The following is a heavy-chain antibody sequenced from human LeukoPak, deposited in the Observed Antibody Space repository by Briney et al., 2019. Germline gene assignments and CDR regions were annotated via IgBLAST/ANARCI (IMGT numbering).Heavy chain of an antibody. J-gene: IGHJ4*02. CDR3: ARGGVMIRGVFDY. D-gene: IGHD3-10*01. CDR1: GFTVSSNY. CDR2: IYSGGST. V-gene: IGHV3-66*01. Sequence: GGSLRLSCIASGFTVSSNYMTWVRQAPGKGLEWVSIIYSGGSTYYADSVKGRFTISRDNSKNTLYLQMNSLRAEDTAVYYCARGGVMIRGVFDYWGQGTLVTVSS.